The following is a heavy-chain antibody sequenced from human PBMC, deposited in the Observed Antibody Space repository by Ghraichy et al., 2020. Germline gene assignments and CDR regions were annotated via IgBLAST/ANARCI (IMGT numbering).Heavy chain of an antibody. Sequence: SVKVSCKTSGGTFSNFPISWVRQAPGQGLEWMGRIIPMFGTAHYAQKFQGRVTITADESTSTAYMELNSLRYEDTAVYYCVRVGGDSSNWFDPWGQGTLVTVSS. CDR2: IIPMFGTA. CDR3: VRVGGDSSNWFDP. J-gene: IGHJ5*02. CDR1: GGTFSNFP. V-gene: IGHV1-69*13. D-gene: IGHD3-10*01.